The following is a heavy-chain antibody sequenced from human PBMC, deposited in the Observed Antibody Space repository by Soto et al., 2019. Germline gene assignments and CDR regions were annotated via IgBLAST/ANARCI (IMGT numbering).Heavy chain of an antibody. D-gene: IGHD1-26*01. CDR2: ISYDGSNK. CDR1: GFTFSSYA. CDR3: ARDRGGGYRRYFDY. V-gene: IGHV3-30-3*01. J-gene: IGHJ4*02. Sequence: GGSLRLSCAASGFTFSSYAMHWVRQAPGKGLEWVAVISYDGSNKYYADSVKGRFTISRDNSKNTLYLQMNSLRAEDTAVYYCARDRGGGYRRYFDYWGQGTLVTVSS.